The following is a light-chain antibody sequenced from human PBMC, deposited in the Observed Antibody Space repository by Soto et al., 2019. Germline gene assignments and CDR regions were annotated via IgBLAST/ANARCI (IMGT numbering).Light chain of an antibody. Sequence: EIVMTQSPATLSVSPGERATLSCRASQTISSNLAWYQQKPGQSPRLLIHGASTRDTGVPARFSGSGYGTDFTLTISSLQSEDFAVYYCQQYHNWPPQYTFGQGTKLQIK. CDR1: QTISSN. CDR2: GAS. J-gene: IGKJ2*01. CDR3: QQYHNWPPQYT. V-gene: IGKV3-15*01.